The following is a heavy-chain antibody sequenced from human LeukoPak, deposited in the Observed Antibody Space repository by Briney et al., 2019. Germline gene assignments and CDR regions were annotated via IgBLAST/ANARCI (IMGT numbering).Heavy chain of an antibody. V-gene: IGHV4-61*02. CDR1: GGSISSGDYY. D-gene: IGHD6-13*01. J-gene: IGHJ3*02. CDR2: IYTSGST. CDR3: ARGRVTKQQLVGAVDAFDI. Sequence: SETLSLTCTVSGGSISSGDYYWTWIRQPAGKGLEWIGRIYTSGSTNYNPSLKSRVTISVDTSKNQFSLKLSSVTAAGTAVYYCARGRVTKQQLVGAVDAFDIWGQGTMVTVSS.